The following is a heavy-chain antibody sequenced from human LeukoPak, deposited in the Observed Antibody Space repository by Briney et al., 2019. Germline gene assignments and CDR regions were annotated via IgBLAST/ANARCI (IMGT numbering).Heavy chain of an antibody. CDR1: GYTFTSYY. J-gene: IGHJ3*02. V-gene: IGHV1-46*01. CDR3: ARESTYYYDSSGYSAFDI. Sequence: ASVKVSCKASGYTFTSYYMHWVRQAPGQGLEWMGIINPSGGSTSYAQKFQGRVTMTEDTSTDTAYMELSSLRSEDTAVYYCARESTYYYDSSGYSAFDIWGQGTMVTVSS. CDR2: INPSGGST. D-gene: IGHD3-22*01.